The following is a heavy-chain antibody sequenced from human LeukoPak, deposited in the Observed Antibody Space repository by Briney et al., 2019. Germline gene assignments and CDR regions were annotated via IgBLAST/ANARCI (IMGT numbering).Heavy chain of an antibody. V-gene: IGHV1-18*01. CDR3: ARFTMVPYDY. CDR1: GYTFTNYG. CDR2: ISAYNGNT. Sequence: ASVNVSCKASGYTFTNYGISWVRQAPGQGVEWMGWISAYNGNTNYAQKLQGRVTMTTDTSTSTAYMELRSLRSDDTAVYYCARFTMVPYDYWGQGTLVTVSS. J-gene: IGHJ4*02. D-gene: IGHD3-10*01.